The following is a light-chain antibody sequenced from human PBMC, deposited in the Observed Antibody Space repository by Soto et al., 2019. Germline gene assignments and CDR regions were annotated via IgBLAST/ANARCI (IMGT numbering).Light chain of an antibody. CDR1: SSDVGGYNY. V-gene: IGLV2-14*01. CDR2: EVS. CDR3: SSYTSSSTLRV. Sequence: LTQPASVSGSPGQSITISCTGTSSDVGGYNYVSWYQQHPGKAPKLMIYEVSNRPSGVSNRFSGSKSGNTASLTISGLQAEDEADYYCSSYTSSSTLRVFGTGTKVTV. J-gene: IGLJ1*01.